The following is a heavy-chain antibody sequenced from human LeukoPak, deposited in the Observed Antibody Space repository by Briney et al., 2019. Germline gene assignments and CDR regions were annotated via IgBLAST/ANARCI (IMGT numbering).Heavy chain of an antibody. D-gene: IGHD2-15*01. J-gene: IGHJ4*02. V-gene: IGHV3-53*04. CDR2: IYSGGSP. Sequence: PGGSLRLSCAASGLTVSSNYMSWVRQAPGKGLEWVSVIYSGGSPYYADSVKGRFTISRHNSKNTLYLQMNSLRAEDTAVYYCARAYCSGGSCYPYYFDYWGQGTLVTVSS. CDR1: GLTVSSNY. CDR3: ARAYCSGGSCYPYYFDY.